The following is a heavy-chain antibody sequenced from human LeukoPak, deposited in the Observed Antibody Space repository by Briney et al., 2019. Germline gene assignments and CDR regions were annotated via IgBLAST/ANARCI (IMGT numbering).Heavy chain of an antibody. J-gene: IGHJ4*02. CDR2: ISYDGSNK. CDR1: GFTFSSYA. CDR3: ARDYCGGDCPLDY. D-gene: IGHD2-21*02. V-gene: IGHV3-30-3*01. Sequence: GGSLRLSCAASGFTFSSYAMHWVRQAPGKGLEWVAVISYDGSNKYYADSVKGRFTISRDNSKNTLHLQMNSLRAEDTAVYYCARDYCGGDCPLDYWGQGTLVTVSS.